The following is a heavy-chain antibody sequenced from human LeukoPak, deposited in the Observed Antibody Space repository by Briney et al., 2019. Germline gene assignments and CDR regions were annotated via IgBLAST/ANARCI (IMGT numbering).Heavy chain of an antibody. J-gene: IGHJ4*02. CDR3: ARGLQWIQLWLDY. CDR2: IYYSGST. Sequence: PSETLSLTCTVSGGSISSGDYYWSWIRQPPGKGLEWIGYIYYSGSTYYNPSLKSRVTISVDTSKSQFSLKLSSVTAADTAVYYCARGLQWIQLWLDYWGQGTLVTVSS. CDR1: GGSISSGDYY. V-gene: IGHV4-30-4*01. D-gene: IGHD5-18*01.